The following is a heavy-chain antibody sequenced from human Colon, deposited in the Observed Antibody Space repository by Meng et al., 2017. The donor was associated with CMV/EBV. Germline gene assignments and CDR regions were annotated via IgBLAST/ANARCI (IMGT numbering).Heavy chain of an antibody. CDR3: ARSIAAARGVDY. J-gene: IGHJ4*02. Sequence: CKGTGYTFTSYGLSWVRQAPGQGLEWMGWISAYNGNTNYAQKFQGRVTMTTDTSTTTAYMELRSLRSDDTAVYYCARSIAAARGVDYWGQGTLVTVSS. V-gene: IGHV1-18*01. D-gene: IGHD6-6*01. CDR1: GYTFTSYG. CDR2: ISAYNGNT.